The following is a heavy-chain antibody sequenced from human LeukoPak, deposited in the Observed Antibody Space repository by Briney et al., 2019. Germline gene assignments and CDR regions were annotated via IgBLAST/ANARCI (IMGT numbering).Heavy chain of an antibody. CDR1: GFTFINYG. D-gene: IGHD4-23*01. CDR3: VLHHDNCYGGRWFDP. V-gene: IGHV3-23*01. Sequence: PGGSLRLSCAASGFTFINYGMTWVRQAPGKGLEWVSGISASGGTTYYADSVKGRFTSSRDNSKNTLYLQMNSLRAEDTAVYYCVLHHDNCYGGRWFDPWGQGTLVTVSS. CDR2: ISASGGTT. J-gene: IGHJ5*02.